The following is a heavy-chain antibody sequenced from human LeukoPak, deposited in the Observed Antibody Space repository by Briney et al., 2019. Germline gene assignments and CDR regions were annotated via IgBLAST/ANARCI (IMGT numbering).Heavy chain of an antibody. J-gene: IGHJ4*02. Sequence: PGGSLRLSCAASGFTFGSYSMNWVRQAPGKGLEWVSSISSSSSYIYYADSVKGRFTISRDNAKNSLYLQMNSLRAEDTAVYYCARDSRRVTAKDFDYWGQGTLVTVSS. CDR1: GFTFGSYS. D-gene: IGHD2-15*01. CDR2: ISSSSSYI. V-gene: IGHV3-21*01. CDR3: ARDSRRVTAKDFDY.